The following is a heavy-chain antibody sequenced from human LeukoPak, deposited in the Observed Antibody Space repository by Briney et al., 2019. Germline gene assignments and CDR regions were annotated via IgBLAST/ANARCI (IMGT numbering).Heavy chain of an antibody. J-gene: IGHJ4*02. CDR2: INFSGGTT. D-gene: IGHD1-20*01. Sequence: GGSLRLSCAASGFTFNNYGMHWVRQAPGKGLEWVSGINFSGGTTYYADSVKGHFTISRDNSKNTLYLQMNNLRAEDTAIYYCAKDRAAYNWEFDYWGQGTLVTVSS. CDR1: GFTFNNYG. CDR3: AKDRAAYNWEFDY. V-gene: IGHV3-23*01.